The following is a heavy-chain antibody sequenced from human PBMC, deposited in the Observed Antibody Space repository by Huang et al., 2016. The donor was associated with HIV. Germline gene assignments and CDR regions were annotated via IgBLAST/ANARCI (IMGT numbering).Heavy chain of an antibody. V-gene: IGHV3-48*01. Sequence: VQLEESGGTLVQPGESLRLSCSVSGFTLNNYGINWVRQAPREGLEWIENSSDNGKTSQYADSVRGRFITSRDSVKNTIDLQMTNVTVKDSAVYFCARDGGYNFWTTYATYYLDFWGQGTPVTVSS. CDR2: SSDNGKTS. J-gene: IGHJ4*02. CDR1: GFTLNNYG. CDR3: ARDGGYNFWTTYATYYLDF. D-gene: IGHD3-3*01.